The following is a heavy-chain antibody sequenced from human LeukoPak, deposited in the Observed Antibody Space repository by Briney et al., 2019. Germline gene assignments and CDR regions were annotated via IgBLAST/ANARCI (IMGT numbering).Heavy chain of an antibody. V-gene: IGHV1-69*02. D-gene: IGHD3-10*01. J-gene: IGHJ4*02. CDR3: ARSTRVVRGSLFDY. Sequence: SVKVSRKASGGTFSSYTISWVRQAPGQGLEWMGRIIPILGIANYAQKFQGRVTITADKSTSTAYMELSSLRSEDTAVYYCARSTRVVRGSLFDYWGQGTLVTVSS. CDR1: GGTFSSYT. CDR2: IIPILGIA.